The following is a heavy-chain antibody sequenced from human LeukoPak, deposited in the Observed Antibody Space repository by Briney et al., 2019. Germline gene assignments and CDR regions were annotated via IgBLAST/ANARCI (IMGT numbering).Heavy chain of an antibody. CDR3: AKKVGAGYYYYGMDV. CDR1: GFTLSSYA. D-gene: IGHD3-10*01. V-gene: IGHV3-23*01. CDR2: ISGSGGST. Sequence: PGASLRLSCAASGFTLSSYAMSWVRQAPGKGLEWVSAISGSGGSTYYADSVKGRFTISRDNSKNTLYLQMNNLRAEDTAVYYCAKKVGAGYYYYGMDVWGKGTTVTVSS. J-gene: IGHJ6*04.